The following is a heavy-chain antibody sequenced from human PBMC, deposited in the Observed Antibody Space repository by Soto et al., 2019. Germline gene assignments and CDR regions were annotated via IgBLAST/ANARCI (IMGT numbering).Heavy chain of an antibody. V-gene: IGHV3-23*01. Sequence: EVQLLESGGGLVQPGGSLRLSCAASGFTFSSYAMSWVHQAPGKGLGWVSAVSGSGVSTYYADSVKGRFTISRDNSKNTLYLQMNSLRAEDTAVYYCAKGRSSSWFPTANWFDPWGQGTLVTVSS. J-gene: IGHJ5*02. CDR3: AKGRSSSWFPTANWFDP. CDR1: GFTFSSYA. CDR2: VSGSGVST. D-gene: IGHD6-13*01.